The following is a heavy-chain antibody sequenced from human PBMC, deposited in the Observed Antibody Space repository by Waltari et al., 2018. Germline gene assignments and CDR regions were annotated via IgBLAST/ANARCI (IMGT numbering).Heavy chain of an antibody. J-gene: IGHJ4*02. CDR1: GGSFSGYY. V-gene: IGHV4-34*01. Sequence: QVQLQQWGAGLLKPSETLSLTCAVYGGSFSGYYWSWIRQPPGKGLEWIGEINHSGSTNYNPSLKSRVTISVDTSKNLFSLKLSSVTAADTAVYYCARGRRYYYDSSGPDDVDYWGQGTLVTVSS. D-gene: IGHD3-22*01. CDR2: INHSGST. CDR3: ARGRRYYYDSSGPDDVDY.